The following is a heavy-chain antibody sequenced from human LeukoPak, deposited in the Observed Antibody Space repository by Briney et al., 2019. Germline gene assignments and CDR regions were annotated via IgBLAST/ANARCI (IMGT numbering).Heavy chain of an antibody. CDR1: GGSVSSVSYY. J-gene: IGHJ6*02. Sequence: SETLSLTCSVSGGSVSSVSYYWSWIRQPPGKGLEWIGYIYHTGTTNYNPSLKSRVTISLDTSKNQFSLRLSSVTAADTAVYYCARDRLDYYGSGNYYYYGLDVWGQGTTVTVS. V-gene: IGHV4-61*01. CDR2: IYHTGTT. CDR3: ARDRLDYYGSGNYYYYGLDV. D-gene: IGHD3-10*01.